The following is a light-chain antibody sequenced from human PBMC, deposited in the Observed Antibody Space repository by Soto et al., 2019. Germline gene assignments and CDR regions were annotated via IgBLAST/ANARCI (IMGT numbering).Light chain of an antibody. CDR2: GAS. CDR3: QQYENWPSIT. CDR1: QNIRSK. Sequence: EIVPKHSPATLSSPSPAGLSLSPRASQNIRSKLAWYQQKPGQAPRLLISGASTRATGIPVRFSGSGSGTEFALAISSLQSEDFAVYYCQQYENWPSITFGQGTRLEIK. V-gene: IGKV3-15*01. J-gene: IGKJ5*01.